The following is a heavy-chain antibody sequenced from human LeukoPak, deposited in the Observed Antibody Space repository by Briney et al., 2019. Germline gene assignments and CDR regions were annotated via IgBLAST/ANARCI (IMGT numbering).Heavy chain of an antibody. J-gene: IGHJ4*02. D-gene: IGHD4-23*01. V-gene: IGHV3-7*01. Sequence: GGSLRLSCGASGFIFTTYWMSWVRQAPGKGLEWVANIKQDGSEKYYVDSVKGRFTISRDNAKNSLYLQMNSLRAEDTAVYYCARGKGGGFRYWGQGTLVTVSS. CDR2: IKQDGSEK. CDR1: GFIFTTYW. CDR3: ARGKGGGFRY.